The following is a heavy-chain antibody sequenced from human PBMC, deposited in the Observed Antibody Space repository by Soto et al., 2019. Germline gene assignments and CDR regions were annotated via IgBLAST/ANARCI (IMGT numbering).Heavy chain of an antibody. CDR3: ARVNYYGSGSYYNGYYYYYGMDV. V-gene: IGHV1-18*04. CDR1: GYTFTSYG. Sequence: SVKVSCKASGYTFTSYGISWVRQAPGQGLEWMGWISAYNGNTNYAQKLQGRVTMTTDTSTSTAYMELRSLRSDDTAVYYCARVNYYGSGSYYNGYYYYYGMDVWGQGTTVTVSS. J-gene: IGHJ6*02. D-gene: IGHD3-10*01. CDR2: ISAYNGNT.